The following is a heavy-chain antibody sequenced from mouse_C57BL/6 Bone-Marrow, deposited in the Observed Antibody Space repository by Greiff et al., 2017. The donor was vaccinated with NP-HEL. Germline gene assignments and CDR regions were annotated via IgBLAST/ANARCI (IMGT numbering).Heavy chain of an antibody. CDR1: GYTFTSYW. J-gene: IGHJ2*01. CDR2: IYPGSGST. CDR3: ARYLKMVTFDY. V-gene: IGHV1-55*01. D-gene: IGHD2-2*01. Sequence: QVHVKQSGAELVKPGASVKMSCKASGYTFTSYWITWVKQRPGQGLEWIGDIYPGSGSTNYNEKFKSKATLTVDTSSSTAYMQLSSLTSEDSAGYYCARYLKMVTFDYWGQGTTLTVSS.